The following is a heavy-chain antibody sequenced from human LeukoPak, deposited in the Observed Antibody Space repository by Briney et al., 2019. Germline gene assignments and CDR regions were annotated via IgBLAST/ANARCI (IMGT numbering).Heavy chain of an antibody. D-gene: IGHD2-2*02. Sequence: GASVKVSCKASGYTFTTYGISWVRQAPGQGLEWMGWISAFIGNTNYAQKLQGRVTMTTDTSTSTAYMELRSLRSDDTAVYYCAREGRIDCSSTSCYRYYYGMDVWGQGTTVTVSS. CDR2: ISAFIGNT. CDR3: AREGRIDCSSTSCYRYYYGMDV. CDR1: GYTFTTYG. J-gene: IGHJ6*02. V-gene: IGHV1-18*01.